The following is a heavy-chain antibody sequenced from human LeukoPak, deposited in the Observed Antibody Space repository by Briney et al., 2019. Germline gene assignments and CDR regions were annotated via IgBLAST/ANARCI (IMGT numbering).Heavy chain of an antibody. CDR2: IYTSGST. J-gene: IGHJ4*02. CDR1: GGSISSYY. CDR3: ARDTKN. Sequence: SETLSLTCTVSGGSISSYYWSWIRQPTGKGLEWIGRIYTSGSTNYNPSLKSRVTISIDTSKNQFSLKLNSVTAADTAVYYCARDTKNWGQGTLVTVSS. D-gene: IGHD1-1*01. V-gene: IGHV4-4*07.